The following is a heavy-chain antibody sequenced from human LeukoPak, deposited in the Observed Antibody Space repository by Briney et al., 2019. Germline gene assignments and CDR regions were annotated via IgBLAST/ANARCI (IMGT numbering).Heavy chain of an antibody. CDR1: GFTVSSNY. Sequence: PGGSLRLSCAASGFTVSSNYMSWVRQAPGKGLEWVSVIYSGGTTYYADSVKGRFTIYRDNSKKTLYLKMNSLRAEDTAVYYCARDSYYGSGSYYRYTFDYWGQGTLVTVSS. CDR3: ARDSYYGSGSYYRYTFDY. D-gene: IGHD3-10*01. V-gene: IGHV3-53*01. J-gene: IGHJ4*02. CDR2: IYSGGTT.